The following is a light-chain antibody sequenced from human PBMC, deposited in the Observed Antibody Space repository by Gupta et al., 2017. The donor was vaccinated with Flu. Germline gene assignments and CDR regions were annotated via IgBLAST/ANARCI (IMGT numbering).Light chain of an antibody. J-gene: IGLJ2*01. CDR1: SSYIGGYNF. Sequence: QSALTQPASVSASPGQSITISCTGTSSYIGGYNFVSWYQQHPDKAPRLMIYEVSKRPSGVSVRFSGSKSGNTASLTISGLQTEDEADYYCSSYTSSSTVVFGGGTKLTVL. CDR3: SSYTSSSTVV. CDR2: EVS. V-gene: IGLV2-14*01.